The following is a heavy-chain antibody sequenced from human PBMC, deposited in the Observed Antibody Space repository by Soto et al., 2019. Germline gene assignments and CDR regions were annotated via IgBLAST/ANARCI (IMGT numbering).Heavy chain of an antibody. Sequence: ASVKVSCKASGGTFRNYAMHWVRQAPGQGLEWMGWINGGNGNTKYSQKFQGRVTITRDTSASTAYMELSSLRSEDTAVYYCARDGPIYDILSARYFYGMDVWGQGTTVTVSS. CDR1: GGTFRNYA. V-gene: IGHV1-3*01. CDR2: INGGNGNT. J-gene: IGHJ6*02. D-gene: IGHD3-9*01. CDR3: ARDGPIYDILSARYFYGMDV.